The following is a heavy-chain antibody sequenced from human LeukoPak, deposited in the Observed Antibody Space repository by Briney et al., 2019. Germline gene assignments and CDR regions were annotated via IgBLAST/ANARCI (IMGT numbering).Heavy chain of an antibody. J-gene: IGHJ4*02. V-gene: IGHV4-39*01. D-gene: IGHD2-2*01. CDR3: ARQARHQIEGNFDY. Sequence: SETLSLTCTVSGGSISSSSYYWGWIRQPPGKGPEWIGSIYYSGSTYYNPSLKSRVTISVDTSKNQFSLKLSSVTAADTAVYYCARQARHQIEGNFDYWGQGTLVTVSS. CDR2: IYYSGST. CDR1: GGSISSSSYY.